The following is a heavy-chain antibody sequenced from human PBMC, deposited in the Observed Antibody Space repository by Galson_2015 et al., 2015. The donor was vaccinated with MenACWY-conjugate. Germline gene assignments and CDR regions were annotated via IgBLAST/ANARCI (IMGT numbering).Heavy chain of an antibody. J-gene: IGHJ4*02. CDR1: GFTFSTYS. Sequence: SLRLSCAASGFTFSTYSMNWVRQAPGKGLEWVSYISSSSSTIYYADSVKGRFTISRDNAKNSLYLQMNTLRDEDTAVYYCARVPGSSYGFEDWWGQGTLVTVSS. D-gene: IGHD5-18*01. CDR2: ISSSSSTI. V-gene: IGHV3-48*02. CDR3: ARVPGSSYGFEDW.